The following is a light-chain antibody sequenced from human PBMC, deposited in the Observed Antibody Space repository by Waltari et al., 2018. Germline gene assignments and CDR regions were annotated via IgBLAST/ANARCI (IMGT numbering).Light chain of an antibody. CDR3: QQYYSSPFT. Sequence: DIVMTQSPDSLAVSRGERATINGKASQSVLFSSNNRNYLAWYQQKLGQSPKLVLYWASTRESGVPDRFSGSGSATDFTLTISSLQAEDVAVYYCQQYYSSPFTFGPGTKLEIK. J-gene: IGKJ3*01. CDR1: QSVLFSSNNRNY. V-gene: IGKV4-1*01. CDR2: WAS.